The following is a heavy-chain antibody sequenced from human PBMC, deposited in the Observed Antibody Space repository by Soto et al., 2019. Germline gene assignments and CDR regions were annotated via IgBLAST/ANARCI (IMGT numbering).Heavy chain of an antibody. CDR3: ARGTIFGVAHRYHFDS. J-gene: IGHJ4*02. CDR1: GVNFGDYG. V-gene: IGHV3-9*01. CDR2: HSCNSGNI. D-gene: IGHD3-3*01. Sequence: SQRLACGASGVNFGDYGVGRVRQAPGMGLESVSVHSCNSGNIGYADSVKCRFTICRDNXXKSLYLQMNSLRVEDTAFYYGARGTIFGVAHRYHFDSWGQGTLVTVSS.